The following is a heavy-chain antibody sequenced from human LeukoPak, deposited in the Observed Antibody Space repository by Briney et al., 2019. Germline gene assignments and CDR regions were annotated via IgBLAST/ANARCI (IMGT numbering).Heavy chain of an antibody. CDR2: IYQSGST. V-gene: IGHV4-38-2*02. CDR3: ARVSGRFTWYFDL. CDR1: DYSISRSYY. J-gene: IGHJ2*01. Sequence: SETLSLTCTVSDYSISRSYYWGWTRQPPGKGLDWFDIIYQSGSTYYNPSLKSRDTISVDTSKNPFSLKLSSVTAADTAVYYCARVSGRFTWYFDLWGRGTLVTVSS.